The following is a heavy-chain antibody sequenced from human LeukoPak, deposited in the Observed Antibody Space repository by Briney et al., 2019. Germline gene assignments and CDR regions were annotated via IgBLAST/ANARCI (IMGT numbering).Heavy chain of an antibody. V-gene: IGHV3-7*01. CDR1: GFTFSSYW. CDR2: IKEDGSEG. J-gene: IGHJ4*02. Sequence: GVSLRLSCAASGFTFSSYWMSWVRQAPGKGLEWVANIKEDGSEGYYVDSVKGRFTISRDNAKNSLSLQMNSLRAEDTAVYYCARTNWAFDYWGQGTLVTVSS. D-gene: IGHD7-27*01. CDR3: ARTNWAFDY.